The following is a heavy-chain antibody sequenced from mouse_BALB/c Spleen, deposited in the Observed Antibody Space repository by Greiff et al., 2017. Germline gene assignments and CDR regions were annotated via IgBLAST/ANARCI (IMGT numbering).Heavy chain of an antibody. Sequence: EVQVVESGGGLVQPGGSLKLSCAASGFTFSSYTMSWVRQTPEKRLEWVAYISNGGGSTYYPDTVKGRFTISRDNAKNTLYLQMSSLKSEDTAMYYCARQKIYDGYYDAMDYWGQGTSVTVSS. CDR2: ISNGGGST. V-gene: IGHV5-12-2*01. CDR3: ARQKIYDGYYDAMDY. J-gene: IGHJ4*01. CDR1: GFTFSSYT. D-gene: IGHD2-3*01.